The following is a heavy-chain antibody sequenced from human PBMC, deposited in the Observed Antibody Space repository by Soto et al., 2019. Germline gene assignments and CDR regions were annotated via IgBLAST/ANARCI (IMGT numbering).Heavy chain of an antibody. CDR2: IYYSGST. J-gene: IGHJ2*01. D-gene: IGHD3-10*01. V-gene: IGHV4-59*08. CDR1: GGSISSYY. CDR3: ARANYYFDL. Sequence: QVQLQESGPGLVKPSETLSLTCTVSGGSISSYYWSWIRQPPGKGLEWIGYIYYSGSTNYNPSLKSRVTISVDTSKNQFSLKLSSVTAADTAVYYCARANYYFDLWGRGTLVTVSS.